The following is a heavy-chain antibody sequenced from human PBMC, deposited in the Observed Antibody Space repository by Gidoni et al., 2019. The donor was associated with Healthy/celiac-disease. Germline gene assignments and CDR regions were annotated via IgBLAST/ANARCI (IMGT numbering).Heavy chain of an antibody. V-gene: IGHV3-23*01. Sequence: EVQLLSSGGGLVQPGGSLRLPCSASVFTLSSYAMSWVRQAPGKGLEWVSAISGSGGSTYYADSVKGRFTISRDNSKNTLYLQMNSLRAEYTGGYYCAKKAPALDLWGRGTLVTVSS. J-gene: IGHJ2*01. CDR1: VFTLSSYA. CDR3: AKKAPALDL. CDR2: ISGSGGST.